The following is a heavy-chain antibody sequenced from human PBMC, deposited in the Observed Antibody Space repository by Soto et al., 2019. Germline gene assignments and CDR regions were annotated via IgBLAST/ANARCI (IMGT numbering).Heavy chain of an antibody. D-gene: IGHD2-2*03. V-gene: IGHV3-33*07. CDR3: ARWIEFSAFDV. CDR1: GFTFRRYG. CDR2: IWDDGSSK. J-gene: IGHJ3*01. Sequence: QEQLVESGGGVVQPGRSLRLSCVASGFTFRRYGMYWVRQAPGKGLEWVATIWDDGSSKYYADSVKGRFIISRDNSNNTLYLQLNSLRVDDTAVYYCARWIEFSAFDVWGQGTLVTVSA.